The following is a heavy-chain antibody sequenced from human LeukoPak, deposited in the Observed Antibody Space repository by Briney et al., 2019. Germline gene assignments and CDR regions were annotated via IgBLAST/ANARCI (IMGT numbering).Heavy chain of an antibody. J-gene: IGHJ4*02. CDR2: IYSGGST. D-gene: IGHD6-13*01. V-gene: IGHV3-53*01. CDR1: GFTVSRNY. Sequence: PGGSLRLSCAASGFTVSRNYMSWVRQAPGKGLEWVSVIYSGGSTYYADSVKGRFTISRDNSKSTLYIQMNSLRAEDTAVYYCARDPFPYSSSWLDYWSQGTLVTVSS. CDR3: ARDPFPYSSSWLDY.